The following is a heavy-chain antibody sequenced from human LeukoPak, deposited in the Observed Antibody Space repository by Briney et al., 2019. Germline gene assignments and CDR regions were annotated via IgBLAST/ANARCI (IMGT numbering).Heavy chain of an antibody. CDR3: ARVGYDILTGYYRGFDY. D-gene: IGHD3-9*01. Sequence: GGSLRLSCAASGFTFSTYSMNWVRQAPGKGLEWVSYISSSSSYTNYADSVKGRFTISRDNAKNSLYLQMNSLRAEDTAVYYCARVGYDILTGYYRGFDYWGQGTLVTVSS. J-gene: IGHJ4*02. V-gene: IGHV3-21*05. CDR2: ISSSSSYT. CDR1: GFTFSTYS.